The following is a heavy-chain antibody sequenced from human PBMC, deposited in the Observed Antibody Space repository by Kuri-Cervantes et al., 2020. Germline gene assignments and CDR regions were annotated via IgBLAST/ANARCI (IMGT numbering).Heavy chain of an antibody. CDR3: ARGRVVVVAKRWYFDL. CDR2: ISYDGSNK. V-gene: IGHV3-30-3*01. D-gene: IGHD2-15*01. J-gene: IGHJ2*01. CDR1: GFTFSSYA. Sequence: GGSLRLSCAASGFTFSSYAMHWVRQAPGKGLGWVAVISYDGSNKYYADSVKGRFTISRDNSKNTLYLQMNSLRAEDTAVYYCARGRVVVVAKRWYFDLWGRGTLVTVSS.